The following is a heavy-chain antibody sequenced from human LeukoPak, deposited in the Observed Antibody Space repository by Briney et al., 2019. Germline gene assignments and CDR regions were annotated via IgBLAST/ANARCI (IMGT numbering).Heavy chain of an antibody. J-gene: IGHJ4*02. Sequence: PGGSLRLSCAASGFTFSSYGMHWVRQAPGKGLEWVAVISYDGSNKYYADSVKGRFTISRDNSKNTLYLQMNSLRAEDTAVYYCAKWSKRGYFDYWGQGTLVTVSS. CDR1: GFTFSSYG. CDR3: AKWSKRGYFDY. D-gene: IGHD3-3*01. V-gene: IGHV3-30*18. CDR2: ISYDGSNK.